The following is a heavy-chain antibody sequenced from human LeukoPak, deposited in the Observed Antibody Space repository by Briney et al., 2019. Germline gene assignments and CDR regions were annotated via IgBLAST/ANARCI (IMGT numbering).Heavy chain of an antibody. CDR2: ISSSSSYI. J-gene: IGHJ3*02. CDR3: ARAPSFSRRLAYSSSYSAFDI. D-gene: IGHD6-13*01. Sequence: GGSLRLPCAASGFTFSSYSMNWVRQAPGKGLEWVSSISSSSSYIYYADSVKGRFTISRDNAKNSLYLQTNSLRAEDTAVYYCARAPSFSRRLAYSSSYSAFDIWGQGTMVTVSS. V-gene: IGHV3-21*01. CDR1: GFTFSSYS.